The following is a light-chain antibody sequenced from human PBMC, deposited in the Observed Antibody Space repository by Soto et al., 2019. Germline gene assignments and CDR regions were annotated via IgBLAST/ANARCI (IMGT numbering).Light chain of an antibody. CDR2: AAS. CDR3: LQDYNYPRT. V-gene: IGKV1-6*02. J-gene: IGKJ5*01. Sequence: AIQMTQSPSSLSASVGDRVTITCRASQGIRDELGWYQQRPGKAPKVLISAASSLHSGVPSRFSGSGSGTDFTLTISSLQPEDFGTYYCLQDYNYPRTFGQGTRLEIK. CDR1: QGIRDE.